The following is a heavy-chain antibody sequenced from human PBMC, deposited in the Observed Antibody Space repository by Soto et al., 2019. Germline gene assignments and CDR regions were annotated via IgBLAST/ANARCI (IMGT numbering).Heavy chain of an antibody. CDR1: GYSFTTYD. D-gene: IGHD1-7*01. CDR3: ARTSSGTREGFDP. J-gene: IGHJ5*02. CDR2: INPNNGNT. Sequence: EASVKVSCKASGYSFTTYDINWVRQATGQGLEWMGWINPNNGNTGYAQKFQGRVTLTRTTSISTAYMELSSLRSDDTAVYYCARTSSGTREGFDPWGQGTLVTVSS. V-gene: IGHV1-8*01.